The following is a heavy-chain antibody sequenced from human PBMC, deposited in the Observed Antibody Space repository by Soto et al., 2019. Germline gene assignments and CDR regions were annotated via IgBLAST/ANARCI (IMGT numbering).Heavy chain of an antibody. J-gene: IGHJ5*02. CDR1: VFTFSSYA. V-gene: IGHV3-23*01. CDR2: ISGSGGST. Sequence: WWSLRLSCSASVFTFSSYAMSWGRQAPGKGLEWVSAISGSGGSTYYADSVKGRFTISRDNSKNTLYLQMNSLRAEDTAVYYCAKVGSSSWYVRNWFDPWGQGTLVTVSS. CDR3: AKVGSSSWYVRNWFDP. D-gene: IGHD6-13*01.